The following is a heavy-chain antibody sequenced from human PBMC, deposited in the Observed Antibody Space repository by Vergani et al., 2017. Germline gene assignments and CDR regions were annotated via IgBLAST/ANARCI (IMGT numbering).Heavy chain of an antibody. V-gene: IGHV3-23*01. CDR2: ISGSGGST. CDR3: AYTRSIVVVPAAIRFDY. D-gene: IGHD2-2*02. Sequence: EVQLLESGGGLVQPGGSLRLSCAASGFTFSSYAMSWVRQAPGKGLEWVSAISGSGGSTYYADSVKGRFTISRDNSKNTLYLQMNSLRAEDTAVYYCAYTRSIVVVPAAIRFDYWGQGTLVTVSS. J-gene: IGHJ4*02. CDR1: GFTFSSYA.